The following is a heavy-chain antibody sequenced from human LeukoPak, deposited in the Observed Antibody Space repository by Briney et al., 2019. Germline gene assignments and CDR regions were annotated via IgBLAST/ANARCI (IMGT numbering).Heavy chain of an antibody. Sequence: GGSLRLSCAASGFTFSSYGMHWVRQAPGKGLEWVAFIRYDGSNNYYADSVKGRFTISRDNSKNTLYLQMNSLRAEDTAVYYCAKGIIEVVVPAAISYWGQGTLVTVSS. J-gene: IGHJ4*02. CDR1: GFTFSSYG. V-gene: IGHV3-30*02. CDR3: AKGIIEVVVPAAISY. D-gene: IGHD2-2*02. CDR2: IRYDGSNN.